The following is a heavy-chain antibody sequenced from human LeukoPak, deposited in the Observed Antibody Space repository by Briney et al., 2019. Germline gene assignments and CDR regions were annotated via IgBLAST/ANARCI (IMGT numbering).Heavy chain of an antibody. CDR1: GFTFSSYA. J-gene: IGHJ4*02. D-gene: IGHD2-15*01. CDR2: ISGSGGST. CDR3: ARDLGYCSGGTCYPGHFGY. V-gene: IGHV3-23*01. Sequence: GGSLRLSCAASGFTFSSYAMSWVRQAPGKGLEWVSAISGSGGSTYYADSVKGRFTISRDNSKNTLYLQMNSLRAEDTAVFYCARDLGYCSGGTCYPGHFGYWGQGTLSPSP.